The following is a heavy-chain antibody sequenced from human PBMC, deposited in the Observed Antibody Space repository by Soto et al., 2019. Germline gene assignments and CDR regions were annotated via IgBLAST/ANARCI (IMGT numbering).Heavy chain of an antibody. CDR1: GGSISSYY. D-gene: IGHD3-22*01. Sequence: PSETLSLTCTVSGGSISSYYWSWIRQPPGKGLEWIGYIYYTGTTTYNPSIKSRVTISVDSSKNTLYLQMDSLGDEDTALYYCAKDLVHYDFSGYYFHAGEYFQEWGQGTLVTVSS. CDR3: AKDLVHYDFSGYYFHAGEYFQE. J-gene: IGHJ1*01. V-gene: IGHV4-59*12. CDR2: IYYTGTT.